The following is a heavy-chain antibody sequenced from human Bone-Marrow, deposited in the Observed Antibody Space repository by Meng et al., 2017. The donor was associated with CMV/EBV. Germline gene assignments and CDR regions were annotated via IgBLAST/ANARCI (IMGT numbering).Heavy chain of an antibody. Sequence: GESLKISCAASGFTFSSYAMSWVRQAPGKGLEWVSAISGSGGSTYYADSVKGRFTISRDNSKNTLYLQMNSLRAEDTAVYYCAKDGRITIFGVVIVPYYYYGMDVWGQGTTVTVS. J-gene: IGHJ6*02. V-gene: IGHV3-23*01. CDR1: GFTFSSYA. CDR3: AKDGRITIFGVVIVPYYYYGMDV. D-gene: IGHD3-3*01. CDR2: ISGSGGST.